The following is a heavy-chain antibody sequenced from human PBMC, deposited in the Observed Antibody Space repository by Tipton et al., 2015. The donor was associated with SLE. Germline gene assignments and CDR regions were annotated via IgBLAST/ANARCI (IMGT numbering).Heavy chain of an antibody. D-gene: IGHD6-6*01. CDR2: IYYSGST. J-gene: IGHJ3*01. CDR3: AREDEYSSSPGSFDF. V-gene: IGHV4-59*01. Sequence: TLSLTCTVSGGSISFDYWSWIRQPPGKGLEWIGHIYYSGSTNSNPSLKSRVTISVDTSKNQFSLTLTSLIAADTAVYYCAREDEYSSSPGSFDFWGRGTMVTVSS. CDR1: GGSISFDY.